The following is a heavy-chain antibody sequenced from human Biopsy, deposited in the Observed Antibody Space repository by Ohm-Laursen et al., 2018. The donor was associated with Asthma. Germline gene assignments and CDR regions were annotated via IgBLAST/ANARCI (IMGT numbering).Heavy chain of an antibody. J-gene: IGHJ6*02. V-gene: IGHV1-18*01. CDR1: GYTFNSAG. D-gene: IGHD3-10*01. CDR3: ARAVDYSHYYGIDV. CDR2: ISVYNGNA. Sequence: SSVKVSCKTSGYTFNSAGITWVRQAPGQGLEWMGWISVYNGNAKVAQKLQGRVTMITDTSTSTAYMELRSLRSDDTAVYFCARAVDYSHYYGIDVWGQGTTVTVS.